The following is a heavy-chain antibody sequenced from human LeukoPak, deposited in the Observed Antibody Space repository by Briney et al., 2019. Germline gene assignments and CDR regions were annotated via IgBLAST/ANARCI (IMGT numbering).Heavy chain of an antibody. CDR1: GGSFSGYY. J-gene: IGHJ2*01. CDR3: ARGGYCTNGVCYTVGWYFDL. V-gene: IGHV4-34*01. CDR2: INHSGST. Sequence: SETLSLTCAVYGGSFSGYYWSWIRQPPGKGLEWIGEINHSGSTNYNPSLKSRVTTSVDTSKNQFSLKLSSVTAADTAVYYCARGGYCTNGVCYTVGWYFDLWGRGTLVTVSS. D-gene: IGHD2-8*01.